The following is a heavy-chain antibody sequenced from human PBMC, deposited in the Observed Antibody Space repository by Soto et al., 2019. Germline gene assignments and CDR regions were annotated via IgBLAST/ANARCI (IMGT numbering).Heavy chain of an antibody. CDR2: ISGNGDNT. V-gene: IGHV3-23*01. J-gene: IGHJ2*01. D-gene: IGHD7-27*01. CDR3: AKAVWGYWYFDL. CDR1: GFMFSSYA. Sequence: EVQLLESGGGSVQPGGSLRLSCAASGFMFSSYAMNWVRQAPGKGLEWVSGISGNGDNTYYADSVKGRFTISRDISRSALFLQMYSLRGEDTAVYYSAKAVWGYWYFDLWGRGTLVTVSS.